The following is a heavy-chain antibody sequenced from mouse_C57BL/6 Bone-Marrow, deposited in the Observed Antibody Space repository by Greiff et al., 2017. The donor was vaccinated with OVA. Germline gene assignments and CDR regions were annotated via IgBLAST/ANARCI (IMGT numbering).Heavy chain of an antibody. CDR3: TTVYYPNSIDY. J-gene: IGHJ2*02. CDR2: IDPENGDT. V-gene: IGHV14-4*01. D-gene: IGHD1-1*01. CDR1: GFNIKDYY. Sequence: EVKLQESGAELVRPGASVKLSCTASGFNIKDYYMHWVKQRPEQGLEWIGWIDPENGDTEYASKFQGKATITADTSSNTAYLQLSSLTSEDTAVYYCTTVYYPNSIDYWGQGTSLTVSS.